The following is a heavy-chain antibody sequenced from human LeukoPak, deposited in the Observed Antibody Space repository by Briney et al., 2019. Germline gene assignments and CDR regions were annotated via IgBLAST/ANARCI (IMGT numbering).Heavy chain of an antibody. CDR3: ARGYNYFDY. J-gene: IGHJ4*02. V-gene: IGHV3-74*01. Sequence: PGGSLRLSCAAPGFTFGSYFMHWVRRAPGKGLVWVSRIHSDGSSTVYAESVKGRFTISRDNAKNTLYLQMISLRADDTAVYYCARGYNYFDYWGQGTLVTVSS. CDR2: IHSDGSST. D-gene: IGHD5-18*01. CDR1: GFTFGSYF.